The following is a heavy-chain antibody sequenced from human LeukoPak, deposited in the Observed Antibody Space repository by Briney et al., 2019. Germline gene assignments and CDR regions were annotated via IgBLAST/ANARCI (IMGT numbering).Heavy chain of an antibody. J-gene: IGHJ2*01. CDR1: AFTFSSYE. CDR2: ISSSGSII. CDR3: ARDFGSEGYTSGWHAFDL. D-gene: IGHD6-19*01. V-gene: IGHV3-48*03. Sequence: GGSLRLSCAASAFTFSSYEMNWVRQAPGKGLEWVSYISSSGSIIYYADSVKGRFTISRDNAKNSLYLQMNSLRTEDTAVYYCARDFGSEGYTSGWHAFDLWGRGTLVTVSS.